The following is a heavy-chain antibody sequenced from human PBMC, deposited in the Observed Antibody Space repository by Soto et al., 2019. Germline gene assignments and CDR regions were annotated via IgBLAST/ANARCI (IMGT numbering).Heavy chain of an antibody. Sequence: GGSLRLSCAASGFTFSSYGMHWFRQAPGKGLEWVAVRWYDGSNKYYADSVKGRFTISRDNSKNTLYLQMNSLRAEDTAVYYCARSLGSYWMFYYYYGMDVWGQGTTVTVSS. CDR1: GFTFSSYG. CDR3: ARSLGSYWMFYYYYGMDV. V-gene: IGHV3-33*01. J-gene: IGHJ6*02. CDR2: RWYDGSNK. D-gene: IGHD1-26*01.